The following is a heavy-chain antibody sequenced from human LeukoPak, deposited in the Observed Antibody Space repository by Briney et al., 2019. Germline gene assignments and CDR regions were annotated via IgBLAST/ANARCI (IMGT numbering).Heavy chain of an antibody. Sequence: GASVKVSCKASGFTFTSSAMQWVRQARGQRLEWIGWIVVGSGNTNNAQKFQERVTITRDMSTSTAYMELSSLRSEDTAVYYCAASYGSGGLYYYGMDVWGQGTTVTVSS. CDR2: IVVGSGNT. D-gene: IGHD3-10*01. V-gene: IGHV1-58*02. CDR1: GFTFTSSA. J-gene: IGHJ6*02. CDR3: AASYGSGGLYYYGMDV.